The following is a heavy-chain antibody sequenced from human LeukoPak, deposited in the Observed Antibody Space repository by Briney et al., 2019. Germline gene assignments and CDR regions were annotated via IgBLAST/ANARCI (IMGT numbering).Heavy chain of an antibody. CDR1: GYTFTGYY. CDR3: ARAIIMVRGVDY. V-gene: IGHV1-2*02. D-gene: IGHD3-10*01. CDR2: INPNTGGT. Sequence: ASVKVSCKASGYTFTGYYAHWVRQAPGQGLEWMGWINPNTGGTNYAQKFQGRVTMTRDTSISTAYMELSRLRSDDTAVYYCARAIIMVRGVDYWGQGTLVTVSS. J-gene: IGHJ4*02.